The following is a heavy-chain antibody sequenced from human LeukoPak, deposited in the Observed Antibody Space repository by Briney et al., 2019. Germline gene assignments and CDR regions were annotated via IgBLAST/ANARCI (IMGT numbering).Heavy chain of an antibody. Sequence: GGSLRPSCAASGFTFGDHAMHWVRQPPGKGLEWLSLITGEGDITYHADSVKGRFTISRDNNENSLYLQMNSLRTEDTALYYCAKDLPTGDYAFDSWGQGTLVIVS. J-gene: IGHJ4*02. CDR3: AKDLPTGDYAFDS. CDR2: ITGEGDIT. D-gene: IGHD4-17*01. CDR1: GFTFGDHA. V-gene: IGHV3-43*02.